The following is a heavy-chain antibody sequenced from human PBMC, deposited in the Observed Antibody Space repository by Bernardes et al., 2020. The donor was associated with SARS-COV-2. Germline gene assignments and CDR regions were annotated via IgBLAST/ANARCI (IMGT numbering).Heavy chain of an antibody. V-gene: IGHV1-18*01. Sequence: ASVKVSCKASGYTFTSYGISWVRQAPGQGLEWMGWISGDDGNTNYAQKFHGRVTMTTDTFTSTAYMELRSLRSDDTAVYYCATVVGYSYGGGWFDPWGQGTLVTVSS. J-gene: IGHJ5*02. CDR3: ATVVGYSYGGGWFDP. CDR1: GYTFTSYG. CDR2: ISGDDGNT. D-gene: IGHD5-12*01.